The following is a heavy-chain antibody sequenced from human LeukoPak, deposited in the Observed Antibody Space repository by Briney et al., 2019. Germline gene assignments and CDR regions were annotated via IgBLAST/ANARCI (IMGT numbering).Heavy chain of an antibody. J-gene: IGHJ4*02. CDR1: GGSISSSSYY. V-gene: IGHV4-39*01. CDR3: ARPVWAAAGAHFDY. D-gene: IGHD6-13*01. Sequence: SETLSLTCTVSGGSISSSSYYWGWIRQPPGKGLEWFGSIYYSGSTYHNPSLKSRVTISVDTSKNQFSLKLSSVTAADTAVYYCARPVWAAAGAHFDYWGQGTLVTVSS. CDR2: IYYSGST.